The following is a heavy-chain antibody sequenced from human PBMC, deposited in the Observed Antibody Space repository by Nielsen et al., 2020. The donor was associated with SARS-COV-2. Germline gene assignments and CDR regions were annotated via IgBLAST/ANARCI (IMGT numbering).Heavy chain of an antibody. D-gene: IGHD6-19*01. CDR3: AKDAVAGTFSHFDY. J-gene: IGHJ4*02. CDR1: GFTFNIYA. Sequence: GESLKISCAASGFTFNIYAMAWVRRAPGRGLEWVSGTSASGASTYYADSVKGRFSISRDNSRNTLYLQMNSLRAEDTAVYYCAKDAVAGTFSHFDYWGQGTLVTVSS. V-gene: IGHV3-23*01. CDR2: TSASGAST.